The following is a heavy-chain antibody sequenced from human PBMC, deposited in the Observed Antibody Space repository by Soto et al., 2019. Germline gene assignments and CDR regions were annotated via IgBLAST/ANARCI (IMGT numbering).Heavy chain of an antibody. D-gene: IGHD1-26*01. CDR3: AGGGTYELFDY. J-gene: IGHJ4*02. CDR1: GFTVTSNS. CDR2: IYSGGTT. V-gene: IGHV3-53*01. Sequence: EVQLVESGGGLVQPGGSLRLSCAASGFTVTSNSMSWVRQAPGKGLEWVSIIYSGGTTYYADSVKGRFTITRDNSKNTLYLQMNSLRAEDTALYYCAGGGTYELFDYWGQGTLVTVSS.